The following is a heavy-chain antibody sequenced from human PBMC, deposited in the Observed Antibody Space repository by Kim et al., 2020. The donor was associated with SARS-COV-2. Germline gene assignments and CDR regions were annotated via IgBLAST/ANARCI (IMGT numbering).Heavy chain of an antibody. CDR2: ITGSGGNT. V-gene: IGHV3-23*01. D-gene: IGHD2-21*01. Sequence: GSLRLSCAASGFTFSSSDLSWVRQAPGKGLEWGSGITGSGGNTFYADSVKGRFTISRDNFKNTLFLQMNSLRAENTAVYYCAKVAWGGDYGLWGQGTMVTVSS. CDR1: GFTFSSSD. CDR3: AKVAWGGDYGL. J-gene: IGHJ3*01.